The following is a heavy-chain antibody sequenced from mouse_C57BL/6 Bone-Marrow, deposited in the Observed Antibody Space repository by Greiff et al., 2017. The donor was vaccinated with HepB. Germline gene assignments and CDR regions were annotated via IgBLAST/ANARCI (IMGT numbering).Heavy chain of an antibody. Sequence: EVQLQQSGPELVKPGASVKISCKASGYSFTGYYMNWVKQSPEKSLEWIGEINPSTGGTTYNQKFKAKATLTVDKSSSTAYMQLKSLTSEDSAVYYCARGWSNYVSAMDYWGQGTSVTVSS. D-gene: IGHD2-5*01. CDR2: INPSTGGT. J-gene: IGHJ4*01. CDR3: ARGWSNYVSAMDY. CDR1: GYSFTGYY. V-gene: IGHV1-42*01.